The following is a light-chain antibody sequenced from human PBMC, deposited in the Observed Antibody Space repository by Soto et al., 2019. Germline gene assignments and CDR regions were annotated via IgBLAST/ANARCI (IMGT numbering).Light chain of an antibody. CDR3: CSYAGSYTVV. CDR1: SSDVGLYNY. J-gene: IGLJ2*01. V-gene: IGLV2-11*01. Sequence: QSALTQPRSVSGSPGQSVTISCTGTSSDVGLYNYVSWYQHHPGKAPKLMIYDVSKRPSGVPDRFSGSKSGNTASLTIAGLQADDEADYYCCSYAGSYTVVLGGGTKLTVL. CDR2: DVS.